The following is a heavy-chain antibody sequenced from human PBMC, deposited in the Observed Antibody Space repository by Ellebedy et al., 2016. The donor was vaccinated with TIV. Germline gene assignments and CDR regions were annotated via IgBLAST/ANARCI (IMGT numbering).Heavy chain of an antibody. Sequence: SETLSLXXTVSGGSISSGGYYWSWIRQHPGKGLEWIGYIYYSGSTYYNPSLKSRVTISVDTSKNQFSLKLSSVTAADTAVYYCARDPKNYGGNSGYYYYYMDVWGKGTTVTVSS. CDR1: GGSISSGGYY. CDR3: ARDPKNYGGNSGYYYYYMDV. J-gene: IGHJ6*03. D-gene: IGHD4-23*01. V-gene: IGHV4-31*03. CDR2: IYYSGST.